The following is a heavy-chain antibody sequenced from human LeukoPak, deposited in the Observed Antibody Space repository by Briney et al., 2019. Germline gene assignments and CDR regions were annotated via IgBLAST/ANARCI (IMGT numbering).Heavy chain of an antibody. Sequence: PGGSLRLSCTGSGFTFSNYVMSWVRQAPGKGLEWLAVTTHDGGNKYYVDSVKGRFTISRDNSKNTLYLEMNSLRAEDTAVYYCATDKSYYDSRTHQGFDYWGQGTLVTVSS. D-gene: IGHD3-10*01. CDR3: ATDKSYYDSRTHQGFDY. J-gene: IGHJ4*02. CDR2: TTHDGGNK. CDR1: GFTFSNYV. V-gene: IGHV3-30*01.